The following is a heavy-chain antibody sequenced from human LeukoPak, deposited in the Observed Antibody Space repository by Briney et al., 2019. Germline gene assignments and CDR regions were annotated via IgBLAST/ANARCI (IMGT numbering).Heavy chain of an antibody. Sequence: ASETLSLTCAVYGGSFSGYYWSWIRQPPGKGLEWIGEINHSGSTNYNPSLKSRVTISVDTSKNQFSLKLSSVTAADTAVYYCARTTRLYYYGSGSPRRGYMDVWGKGTTVTISS. CDR2: INHSGST. V-gene: IGHV4-34*01. D-gene: IGHD3-10*01. CDR1: GGSFSGYY. CDR3: ARTTRLYYYGSGSPRRGYMDV. J-gene: IGHJ6*03.